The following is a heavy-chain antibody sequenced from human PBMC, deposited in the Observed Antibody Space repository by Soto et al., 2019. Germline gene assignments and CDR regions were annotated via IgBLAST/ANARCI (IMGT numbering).Heavy chain of an antibody. CDR2: IIPILGSA. J-gene: IGHJ4*02. V-gene: IGHV1-69*08. D-gene: IGHD5-12*01. CDR1: GGTFSSYS. Sequence: QVQLVQSGAEVKKPGSSVKVSCKASGGTFSSYSISWVRQAPGQGLEWMGRIIPILGSANYAQNFQGRVTITADKSTSTAYMELSSLRSDDTAEYYWATDSQDISGYDYFRHWGQGTVVTVSS. CDR3: ATDSQDISGYDYFRH.